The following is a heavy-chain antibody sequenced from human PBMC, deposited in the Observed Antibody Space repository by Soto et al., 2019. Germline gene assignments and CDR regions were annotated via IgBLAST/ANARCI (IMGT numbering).Heavy chain of an antibody. D-gene: IGHD3-22*01. Sequence: PGGSLRLSCAASGFIFNSYEMNWVRQAPGKRLEWVSDISSSGSTIWYAHSVKGRFTISRDNAKNSLYLQMNSLRAEDTAVYYCARAGGSRITMIVVGFDIGGQGTMDTVSS. CDR3: ARAGGSRITMIVVGFDI. V-gene: IGHV3-48*03. CDR1: GFIFNSYE. J-gene: IGHJ3*02. CDR2: ISSSGSTI.